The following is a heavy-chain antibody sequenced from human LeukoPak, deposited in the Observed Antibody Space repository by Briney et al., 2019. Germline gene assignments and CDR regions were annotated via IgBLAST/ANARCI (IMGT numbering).Heavy chain of an antibody. CDR1: DYSISSGYY. CDR2: IYRSGST. Sequence: SETLSFTCTVSDYSISSGYYWGWILQPPGKGLDWTGSIYRSGSTYSNPCLKSRVTISVDTSKNQFSLKLSSVTAADTVVFFKQKTAYEILTGFYYYYYMDVWGKGTTVTISS. J-gene: IGHJ6*03. D-gene: IGHD3-9*01. V-gene: IGHV4-38-2*02. CDR3: QKTAYEILTGFYYYYYMDV.